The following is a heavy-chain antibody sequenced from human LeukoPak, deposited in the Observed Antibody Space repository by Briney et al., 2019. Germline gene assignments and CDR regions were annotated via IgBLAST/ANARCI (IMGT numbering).Heavy chain of an antibody. CDR2: IYYSGST. CDR1: GGSISSSSYY. D-gene: IGHD5-18*01. Sequence: SETLSLTCTVSGGSISSSSYYWGWIRQPPGKGLEWIGSIYYSGSTYYNPSLKSRVTISVDTSKNQFSLKLSSVTAADTAVYFCARGGYVDTAMANFDYWGQGTLVTVSS. J-gene: IGHJ4*02. CDR3: ARGGYVDTAMANFDY. V-gene: IGHV4-39*07.